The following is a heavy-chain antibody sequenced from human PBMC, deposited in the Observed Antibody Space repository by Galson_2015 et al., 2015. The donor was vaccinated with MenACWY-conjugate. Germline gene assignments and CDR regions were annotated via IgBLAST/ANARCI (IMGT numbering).Heavy chain of an antibody. CDR2: IKQDGSEK. Sequence: LRLSCAASGFIFNNYWMSWVRQVPGKGPEWVANIKQDGSEKYYVDSVRGRFTISRDNAKNSLYLQMNSLRAEDTAVYYCARDLGFYCSRNDCYSPYWGQGAVVTVSS. CDR1: GFIFNNYW. V-gene: IGHV3-7*03. J-gene: IGHJ4*02. D-gene: IGHD2-2*01. CDR3: ARDLGFYCSRNDCYSPY.